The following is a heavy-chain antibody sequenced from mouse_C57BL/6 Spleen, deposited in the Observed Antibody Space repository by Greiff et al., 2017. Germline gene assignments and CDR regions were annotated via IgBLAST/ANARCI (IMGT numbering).Heavy chain of an antibody. CDR3: ARSGLLNAMDY. J-gene: IGHJ4*01. D-gene: IGHD2-1*01. V-gene: IGHV1-72*01. CDR1: GYTFTSYW. CDR2: IDPNSGGT. Sequence: QVQLKQPGAELVKPGASVKLSCKASGYTFTSYWMHWVKQRPGRGLEWIGRIDPNSGGTKYNEKFKSKATLTVDKPSSTAYMQLSSLTSEDSAVYYCARSGLLNAMDYWGQGTSVTVSS.